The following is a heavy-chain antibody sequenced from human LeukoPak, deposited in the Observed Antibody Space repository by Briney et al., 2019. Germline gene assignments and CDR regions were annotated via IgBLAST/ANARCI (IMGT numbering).Heavy chain of an antibody. D-gene: IGHD6-13*01. CDR1: GFTFSSYT. CDR3: ARTANFAAGYYIDY. CDR2: ISGSSRHK. Sequence: GGSLRVCCAASGFTFSSYTMNWVRQAPGKGLEWVSSISGSSRHKYYADSVKGRFTISRDNAKNSLYLQMNSLRAEDTAVYYCARTANFAAGYYIDYWGQGTLVTVSS. V-gene: IGHV3-21*01. J-gene: IGHJ4*02.